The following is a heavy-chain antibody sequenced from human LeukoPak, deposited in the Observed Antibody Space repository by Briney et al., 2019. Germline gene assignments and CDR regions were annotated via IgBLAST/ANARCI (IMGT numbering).Heavy chain of an antibody. CDR2: ISSSSSYI. V-gene: IGHV3-21*01. Sequence: GGSLRLSCAVSGFTFSSYWMSRVRQAPGKGLEWVSSISSSSSYIYYADSVKGRFTISRDNAKNSLYLQMNSLRAEDTAVYYCARRKPVKGAFDIWGQGTMVTVSS. J-gene: IGHJ3*02. CDR1: GFTFSSYW. D-gene: IGHD1-14*01. CDR3: ARRKPVKGAFDI.